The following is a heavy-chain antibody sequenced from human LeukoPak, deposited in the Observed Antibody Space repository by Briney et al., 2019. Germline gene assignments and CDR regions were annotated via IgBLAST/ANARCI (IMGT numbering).Heavy chain of an antibody. J-gene: IGHJ4*02. V-gene: IGHV3-30-3*01. CDR2: ISYDGSNK. Sequence: GGSLRLSCAASGFTFSSYAMSWVRQAPGKGLEWVAVISYDGSNKYYADSVKGRFTVSRDNSKNTLYLQMNSLRAEDTAVYYCSSTSFDYWGQGTLVTVSS. CDR1: GFTFSSYA. CDR3: SSTSFDY. D-gene: IGHD2-2*01.